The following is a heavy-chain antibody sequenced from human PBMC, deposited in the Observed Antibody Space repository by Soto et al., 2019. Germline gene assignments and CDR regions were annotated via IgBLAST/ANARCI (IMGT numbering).Heavy chain of an antibody. CDR1: GGTFSSYA. J-gene: IGHJ4*02. CDR2: IIPIFGTA. D-gene: IGHD5-18*01. Sequence: QVQLVQSGAEVKKPGSSVKVSCKASGGTFSSYAISWVRQAPGQGLEWMGGIIPIFGTANYAQKFKGRVTIPADESTSTAYMEMSSLRTEGTAGYYCARDDLGVITAMAGGNYWGQGTLVTVSS. CDR3: ARDDLGVITAMAGGNY. V-gene: IGHV1-69*01.